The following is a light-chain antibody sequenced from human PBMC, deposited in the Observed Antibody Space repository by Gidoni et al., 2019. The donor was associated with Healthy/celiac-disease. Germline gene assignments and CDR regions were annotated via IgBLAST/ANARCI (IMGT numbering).Light chain of an antibody. V-gene: IGLV2-14*01. CDR3: SSYTSSSSWV. CDR1: RSDVGGDNY. CDR2: EVS. J-gene: IGLJ3*02. Sequence: QSALTQPASVSGSPGQSITISRTGTRSDVGGDNYVSWYQQHPGKAPKLMIYEVSNRPSGVSNRFSGSKSGNTASLTISGLQAEDEADYYCSSYTSSSSWVFGGGTKLTVL.